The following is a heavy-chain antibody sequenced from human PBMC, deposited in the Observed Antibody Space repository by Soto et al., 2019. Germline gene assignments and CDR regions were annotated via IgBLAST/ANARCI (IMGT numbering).Heavy chain of an antibody. CDR1: GGSISSGGYS. Sequence: QLQLQESGSGLVKPSQTLSLTCAVSGGSISSGGYSWSWLRQPPGKGLEWIGYIYHSGSTYYNPSLKRRVTISVDRSKNQFSLKLSSVTAADTAVYYCARWWMYAPRCDPWGQGTLVTVSS. CDR2: IYHSGST. CDR3: ARWWMYAPRCDP. V-gene: IGHV4-30-2*01. D-gene: IGHD2-8*01. J-gene: IGHJ5*02.